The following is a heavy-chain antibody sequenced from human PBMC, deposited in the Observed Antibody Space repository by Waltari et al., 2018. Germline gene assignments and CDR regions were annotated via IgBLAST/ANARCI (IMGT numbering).Heavy chain of an antibody. CDR3: ARGLGERRWFDP. J-gene: IGHJ5*02. CDR1: GYTFTSYD. CDR2: VNPNVGNP. D-gene: IGHD3-10*01. Sequence: QVQLVQSGAEVKKPGASVKVSCKASGYTFTSYDINWVRQATGQGLEWLGWVNPNVGNPHESPNYQGRVTITRNTSISTAYRELSSLRSEDTAVCYCARGLGERRWFDPWGQGTLVTVSS. V-gene: IGHV1-8*03.